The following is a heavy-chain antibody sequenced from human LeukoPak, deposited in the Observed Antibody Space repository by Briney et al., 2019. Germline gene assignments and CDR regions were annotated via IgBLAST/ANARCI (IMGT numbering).Heavy chain of an antibody. CDR1: GATFSSNA. Sequence: GGSLRLSCAASGATFSSNAMTWVRQAPGKRLEWVSAVSGSGGSTYYADSVKGRFTTSRDNSKNTLYLQMNSLRVEDTAVYYCARVGASAWYFDHWGQGTLLTVSS. CDR2: VSGSGGST. D-gene: IGHD6-19*01. CDR3: ARVGASAWYFDH. V-gene: IGHV3-23*01. J-gene: IGHJ4*02.